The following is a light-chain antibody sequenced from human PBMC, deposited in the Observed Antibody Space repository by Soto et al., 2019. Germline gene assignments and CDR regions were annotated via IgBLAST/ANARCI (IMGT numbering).Light chain of an antibody. J-gene: IGLJ2*01. CDR1: SSDIPYYNY. CDR3: SSYTSSSTLVV. CDR2: DVS. V-gene: IGLV2-14*03. Sequence: QSALTQPASVSGSPGQSITISCTGTSSDIPYYNYLSWYQHHPGKAPKLVIYDVSNRPSGVSNRFSGSKSGNTASLTISGLQAEDEADYYCSSYTSSSTLVVFGGGTKVTVL.